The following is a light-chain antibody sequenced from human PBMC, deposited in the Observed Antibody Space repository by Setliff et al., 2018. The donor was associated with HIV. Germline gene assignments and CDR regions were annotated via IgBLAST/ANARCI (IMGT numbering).Light chain of an antibody. J-gene: IGLJ1*01. CDR1: SSDVGGYNY. Sequence: QSVLTQPRSVSGSPGQSVTISCTGTSSDVGGYNYVSWYQQHPGKAPKLMIYDVSKRPSGVPDRFSGSKSGNTASLTTSGLQAEDEADYYCSSYAITNTLPFGTGTKVTVL. CDR3: SSYAITNTLP. CDR2: DVS. V-gene: IGLV2-11*01.